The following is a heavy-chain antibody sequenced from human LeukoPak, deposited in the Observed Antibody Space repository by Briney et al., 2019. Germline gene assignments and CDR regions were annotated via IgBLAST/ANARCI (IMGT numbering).Heavy chain of an antibody. D-gene: IGHD3-22*01. CDR3: TTVLSDSSAYYFPLDAFDI. CDR2: ISGSGGST. CDR1: GFTFSSYA. V-gene: IGHV3-23*01. J-gene: IGHJ3*02. Sequence: GGSLRLSCAASGFTFSSYAMRWVRQAPGKGLEWVSGISGSGGSTYYADSVKGRFTIARDNSKNTLYLQMNSLKTEDTAVYYCTTVLSDSSAYYFPLDAFDIWGQGTMVTVSS.